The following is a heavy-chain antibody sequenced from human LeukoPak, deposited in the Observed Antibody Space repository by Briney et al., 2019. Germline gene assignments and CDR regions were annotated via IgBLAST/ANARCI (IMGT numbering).Heavy chain of an antibody. CDR2: INHSGST. D-gene: IGHD2-2*01. J-gene: IGHJ4*02. Sequence: SETLSLTCAVYGGSFSGYYWSWIRHPPGKGLEWIGEINHSGSTNYNPSLKSRVTISVDTSKNQFSLKLRSVTAADTAVYYCGVSSSSSKGSFDYWGQGTLVTVSS. CDR1: GGSFSGYY. V-gene: IGHV4-34*01. CDR3: GVSSSSSKGSFDY.